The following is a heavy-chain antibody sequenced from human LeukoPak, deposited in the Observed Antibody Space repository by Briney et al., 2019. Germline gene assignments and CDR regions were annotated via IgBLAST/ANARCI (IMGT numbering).Heavy chain of an antibody. J-gene: IGHJ6*02. V-gene: IGHV3-23*01. Sequence: GGSLRLSCAASGFTFSSYAMSWVRQAPGKGLEWVSAISGSGGSTYYADSVKGRFTISRDNSKNTLYLQMNSLRAEDTAVYYCAKDGVDDVYYYYGMDVWSQGTTVTVSS. D-gene: IGHD3-3*01. CDR2: ISGSGGST. CDR1: GFTFSSYA. CDR3: AKDGVDDVYYYYGMDV.